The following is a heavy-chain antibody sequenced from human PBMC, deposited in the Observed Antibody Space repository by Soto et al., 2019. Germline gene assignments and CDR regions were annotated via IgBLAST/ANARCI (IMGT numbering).Heavy chain of an antibody. CDR3: ARVWDDLGNGMDV. CDR2: ISYDGSNK. V-gene: IGHV3-30-3*01. CDR1: GFTFSSYA. D-gene: IGHD1-1*01. Sequence: QVQLVESGGGVVQPGRSLRLSCAASGFTFSSYAMHWVRQAPGKGLEWVAVISYDGSNKYYADSVKGRVTISRDNSKDTLYLQMNSLRAEDTAVYYCARVWDDLGNGMDVCGQGTTVPVSS. J-gene: IGHJ6*02.